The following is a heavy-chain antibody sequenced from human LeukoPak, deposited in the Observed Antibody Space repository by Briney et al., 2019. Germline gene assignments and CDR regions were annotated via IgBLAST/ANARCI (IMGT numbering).Heavy chain of an antibody. CDR2: ISGSGGST. J-gene: IGHJ4*02. CDR1: GFTFSSYA. Sequence: GGSLRLSCAASGFTFSSYAMSWVRQAPGKGLEWVSAISGSGGSTYHADSVKGRFTISRDNSKNTLYLQMNSLRAEDTAVYYCAKGGWDSSGYYYDYWGQGTLVTVSS. V-gene: IGHV3-23*01. D-gene: IGHD3-22*01. CDR3: AKGGWDSSGYYYDY.